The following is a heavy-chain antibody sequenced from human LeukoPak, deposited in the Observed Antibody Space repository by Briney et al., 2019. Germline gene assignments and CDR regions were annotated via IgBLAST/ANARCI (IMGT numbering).Heavy chain of an antibody. CDR3: ARGALHCSGGSCYSVWFDP. J-gene: IGHJ5*02. CDR1: GYTFTSYD. CDR2: MNPNSGNT. Sequence: ASVKVSCKASGYTFTSYDINWVRQATGQGLEWMGWMNPNSGNTGYAQKFQGRVTITRNTSISTAYMELSRLRSDDTAVYYCARGALHCSGGSCYSVWFDPWGQGTLVTVSS. D-gene: IGHD2-15*01. V-gene: IGHV1-8*03.